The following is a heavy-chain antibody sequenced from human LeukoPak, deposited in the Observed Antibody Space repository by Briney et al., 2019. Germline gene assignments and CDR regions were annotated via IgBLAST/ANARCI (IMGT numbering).Heavy chain of an antibody. CDR3: ARLTVQGVIIG. J-gene: IGHJ4*02. Sequence: PSETLSLTCTVSGGSISSYYWSWIRQPPGKGLEWIGYIYYSGSTNYNPSLKSRVTISVDTSKNQFSLKLSSVTAADTAVYYCARLTVQGVIIGWGQGTLVTVSS. D-gene: IGHD3-10*01. CDR2: IYYSGST. V-gene: IGHV4-59*12. CDR1: GGSISSYY.